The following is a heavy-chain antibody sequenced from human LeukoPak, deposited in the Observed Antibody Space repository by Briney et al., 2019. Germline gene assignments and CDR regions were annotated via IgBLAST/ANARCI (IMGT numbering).Heavy chain of an antibody. D-gene: IGHD3-10*01. CDR1: GYTFTSNG. V-gene: IGHV1-18*01. CDR3: ARSPRGNWLDP. J-gene: IGHJ5*02. Sequence: ASVTVSFKASGYTFTSNGFNWVRQAPAQGREWMGWSSTNNGNTNNANKLQGRVTMTTDTSTRTAYIELRSLRSDDTAVYYCARSPRGNWLDPWGQGTLVTVSS. CDR2: SSTNNGNT.